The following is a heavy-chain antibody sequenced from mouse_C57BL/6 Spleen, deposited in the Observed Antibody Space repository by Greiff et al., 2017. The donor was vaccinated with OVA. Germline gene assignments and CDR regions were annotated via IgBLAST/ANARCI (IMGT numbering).Heavy chain of an antibody. V-gene: IGHV5-4*01. Sequence: EVKLMESGGGLVKPGGSLKLSCAASGFTFSSYAMSWVRQTPEKRLEWVATISDGGSYTYYPDNVKGRFTISRDNAKNNLYLQMSHLKAEDTAMYYCARELGQGFAYWGQGTLVTVSA. D-gene: IGHD4-1*01. J-gene: IGHJ3*01. CDR2: ISDGGSYT. CDR3: ARELGQGFAY. CDR1: GFTFSSYA.